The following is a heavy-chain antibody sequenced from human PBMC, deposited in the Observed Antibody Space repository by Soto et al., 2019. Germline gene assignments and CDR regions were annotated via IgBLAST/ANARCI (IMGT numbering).Heavy chain of an antibody. Sequence: QVQLVQSGAEVKEPGASVRVSCKASGHTFTTHGISWVRQAPGQGLEWMGWISPYNGKTTYAQKVQGRVTMTTDTSTSTAYMELRGLRSDDTAVYYCARVDDYVWGSFRPWGQGTQVTVSS. CDR2: ISPYNGKT. CDR3: ARVDDYVWGSFRP. J-gene: IGHJ4*02. D-gene: IGHD3-16*02. CDR1: GHTFTTHG. V-gene: IGHV1-18*04.